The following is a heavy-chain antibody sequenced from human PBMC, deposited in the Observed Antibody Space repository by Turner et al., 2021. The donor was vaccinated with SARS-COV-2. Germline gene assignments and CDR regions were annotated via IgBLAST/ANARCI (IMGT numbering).Heavy chain of an antibody. CDR3: ARDGGGMLRT. Sequence: QVQLVESGGGVVQPGRSLSISCAASGFTFSSYAMHWVRQAPGKGLEWVALISYDGSNKYYADSVRCRFTISRDKSKGTLYLQMNSLRAEDSAVYYCARDGGGMLRTWGQGTLVTVSS. CDR2: ISYDGSNK. CDR1: GFTFSSYA. D-gene: IGHD3-16*01. J-gene: IGHJ4*02. V-gene: IGHV3-30-3*01.